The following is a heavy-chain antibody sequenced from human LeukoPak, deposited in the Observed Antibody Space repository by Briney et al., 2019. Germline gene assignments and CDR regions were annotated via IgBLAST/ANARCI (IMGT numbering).Heavy chain of an antibody. CDR1: GYTFTGYY. Sequence: ASVKVPCKASGYTFTGYYMHWVRQAPGQGLEWMGWINPNSGGTNYAQKFQGRVTMNRDTAISTAYMELRRLRSDDTAVYYCAREQWLVRGGGSGWFDPWGQGTLVTVSS. D-gene: IGHD6-19*01. CDR3: AREQWLVRGGGSGWFDP. J-gene: IGHJ5*02. V-gene: IGHV1-2*02. CDR2: INPNSGGT.